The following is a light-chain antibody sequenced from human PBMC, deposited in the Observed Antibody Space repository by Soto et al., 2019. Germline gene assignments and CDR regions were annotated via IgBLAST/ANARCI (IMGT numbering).Light chain of an antibody. CDR2: EVR. J-gene: IGLJ1*01. Sequence: QSALTQPASVSGSPGQSITTSCTGTNSDVGGYNYVSWYQQHPGKAPKLMIYEVRNRPSGISNRFSGSKSGNTASLTISGLQAEDEADYYCSSYTSSSTPYVFGTGTKVTVL. CDR1: NSDVGGYNY. V-gene: IGLV2-14*01. CDR3: SSYTSSSTPYV.